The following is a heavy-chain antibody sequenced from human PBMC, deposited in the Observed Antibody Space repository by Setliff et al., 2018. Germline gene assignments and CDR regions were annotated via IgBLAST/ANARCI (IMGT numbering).Heavy chain of an antibody. V-gene: IGHV4-59*01. Sequence: SETLSLTCTVSGGSFTPYYWSWIRQPPGKGLEWIGYVYYSGTAYYNPSLKGRLTISVDTSKTQFSLKLNAMTTADTAVYYCARGGTYRYFDYWGQGALVTVSS. CDR3: ARGGTYRYFDY. J-gene: IGHJ4*02. CDR2: VYYSGTA. CDR1: GGSFTPYY.